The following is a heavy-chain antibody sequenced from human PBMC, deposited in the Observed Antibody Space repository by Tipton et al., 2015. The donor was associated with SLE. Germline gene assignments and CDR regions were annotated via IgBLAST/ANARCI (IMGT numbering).Heavy chain of an antibody. J-gene: IGHJ4*02. CDR2: INPVSGAT. CDR3: TRGLRFTMVQGVEY. V-gene: IGHV1-2*06. CDR1: GNTFTGYN. Sequence: QLVQSGAEVKKPGASVRVSCKASGNTFTGYNLHWVRQAPGQGLEWMGRINPVSGATNYAQRFHGRVTMTRDTSISTAYMELSSLTSEDTAVYYCTRGLRFTMVQGVEYWGQRTLVTVSS. D-gene: IGHD3-10*01.